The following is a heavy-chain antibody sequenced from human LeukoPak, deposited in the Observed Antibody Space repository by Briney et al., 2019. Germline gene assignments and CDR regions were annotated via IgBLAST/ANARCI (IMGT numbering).Heavy chain of an antibody. J-gene: IGHJ4*02. CDR2: INPNSGGT. Sequence: GASVKVSCKASGYTFTGYYMHWVRQAPGQELEWMGWINPNSGGTNYAQKFQGRVTMTRDTSISTAYMELSRLRSDDTAVYYCAKGPYYYDSSSLDYWGQGTLVTVSS. V-gene: IGHV1-2*02. CDR1: GYTFTGYY. CDR3: AKGPYYYDSSSLDY. D-gene: IGHD3-22*01.